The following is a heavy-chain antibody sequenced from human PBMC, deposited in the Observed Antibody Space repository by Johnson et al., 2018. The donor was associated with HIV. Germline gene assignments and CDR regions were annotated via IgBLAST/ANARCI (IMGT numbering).Heavy chain of an antibody. CDR3: ARTYDYDIMPGADALGI. D-gene: IGHD3-22*01. Sequence: VQLVESGGGLVQPGGSLRLSCTGSGFTFSSFWLSWVRQAPGKGLEWLANINLDGSERFYVDSVKGSFTISSDNVNNSVYPLMNSLVVEDTAFYYCARTYDYDIMPGADALGIWGQGTMVTVSS. CDR1: GFTFSSFW. CDR2: INLDGSER. J-gene: IGHJ3*02. V-gene: IGHV3-7*01.